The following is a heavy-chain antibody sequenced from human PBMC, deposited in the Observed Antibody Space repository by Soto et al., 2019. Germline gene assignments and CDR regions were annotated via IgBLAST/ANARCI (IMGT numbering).Heavy chain of an antibody. CDR2: ISAYNGNT. CDR3: VVVVVAEGYYGMDV. J-gene: IGHJ6*02. V-gene: IGHV1-18*01. CDR1: GYNFTSYG. Sequence: QVQLVQSGAEVKKPGASVKVSCKASGYNFTSYGISWVRQAPGQGLEGMGWISAYNGNTNYAQKLQGRVTMTTDTSTSTAYMELTSLRSDDTAVYYCVVVVVAEGYYGMDVWGQGPKVTFSS. D-gene: IGHD2-15*01.